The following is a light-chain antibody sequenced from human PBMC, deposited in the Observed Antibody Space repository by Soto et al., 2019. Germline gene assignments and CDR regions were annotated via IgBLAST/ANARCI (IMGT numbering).Light chain of an antibody. CDR1: QGIRND. CDR3: LQDYSYSRT. J-gene: IGKJ1*01. CDR2: AAS. V-gene: IGKV1-6*01. Sequence: AIQMTQSPSSLSASVGDRVTITCRASQGIRNDLGWYQQKPGKAPKLLIFAASTLQSGVPSRFSGSGSGTDFTLTVSSLQPEDFATYYCLQDYSYSRTFGQGTKVEIK.